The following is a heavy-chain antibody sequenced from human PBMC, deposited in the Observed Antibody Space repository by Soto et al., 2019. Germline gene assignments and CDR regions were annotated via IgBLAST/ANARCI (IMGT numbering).Heavy chain of an antibody. CDR2: ISSSGSTI. J-gene: IGHJ6*02. CDR1: GFTFSSYE. CDR3: ARDHKGGYYYYGMDV. V-gene: IGHV3-48*03. Sequence: GGSLRLSCAASGFTFSSYEMNWVRQAPGKGLEWVSYISSSGSTIYYADSVKGRFTISRDNAKNSLYLQMNSLRAEDTAVYYCARDHKGGYYYYGMDVWGQGTTVTV.